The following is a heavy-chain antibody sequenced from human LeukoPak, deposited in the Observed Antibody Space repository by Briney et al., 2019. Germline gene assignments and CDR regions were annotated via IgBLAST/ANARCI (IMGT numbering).Heavy chain of an antibody. J-gene: IGHJ4*02. CDR3: ARESRGYNILTGYYTQLDY. CDR1: GFTFSNYG. CDR2: ISYDGNNK. V-gene: IGHV3-30*03. D-gene: IGHD3-9*01. Sequence: GGSLRLSCAASGFTFSNYGMHWVRQAPGKGLEWVAVISYDGNNKYYADSVKGRFIISRDNSKNTLYLQMNSLRAEDTAVYYCARESRGYNILTGYYTQLDYWGQGTRVTVSS.